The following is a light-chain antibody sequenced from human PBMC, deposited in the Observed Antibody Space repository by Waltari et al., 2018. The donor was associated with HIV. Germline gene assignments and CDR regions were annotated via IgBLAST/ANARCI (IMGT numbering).Light chain of an antibody. CDR2: SNN. V-gene: IGLV1-44*01. J-gene: IGLJ2*01. CDR3: AAWDDTLNGL. CDR1: PSNIGINI. Sequence: QSVLTQPPSASGTPGQKVTISCSGNPSNIGINIVNWYQQFPGAAPKLLIYSNNQRPSGVPARFSGSKSGTSASLAISGLQSEDEADYFCAAWDDTLNGLFGGGTKLTVL.